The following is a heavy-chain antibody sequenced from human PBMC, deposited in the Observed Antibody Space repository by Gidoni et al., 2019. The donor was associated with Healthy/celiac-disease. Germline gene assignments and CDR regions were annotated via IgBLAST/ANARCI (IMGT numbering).Heavy chain of an antibody. Sequence: QVQLVQSGAEVKKPGAAVKVSCKASGYTFTGYYMHWVRQAPGQGLEWMGWINPNSGGTNYAQKFQGWVTMTRDTSISTAYMELSRLRSDDTAVYYCARDIWYYDFWSGYLSSYGMDVWGQGTTVTVSS. V-gene: IGHV1-2*04. D-gene: IGHD3-3*01. CDR1: GYTFTGYY. CDR2: INPNSGGT. CDR3: ARDIWYYDFWSGYLSSYGMDV. J-gene: IGHJ6*02.